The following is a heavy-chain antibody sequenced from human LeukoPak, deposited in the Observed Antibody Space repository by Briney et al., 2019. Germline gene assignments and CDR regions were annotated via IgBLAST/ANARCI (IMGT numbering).Heavy chain of an antibody. CDR3: AREVYYYDSSGYQSFDY. Sequence: SETLFLTCTVSGGSISSYYWSWIRQPAGKGLEWIGRIYTSGSTNYNPSLKSRVTMSVDTSKNQFSLKLSSVTAADTAVYYCAREVYYYDSSGYQSFDYWGQGTLVTVSS. J-gene: IGHJ4*02. CDR1: GGSISSYY. CDR2: IYTSGST. V-gene: IGHV4-4*07. D-gene: IGHD3-22*01.